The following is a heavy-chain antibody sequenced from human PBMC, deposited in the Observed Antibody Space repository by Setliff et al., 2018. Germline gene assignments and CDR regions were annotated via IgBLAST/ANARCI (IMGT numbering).Heavy chain of an antibody. V-gene: IGHV3-53*01. Sequence: PGGSLRLSCAASGVTVSAYDMSWVRQAPGKGLEWVSLLDSDGSTYYSDSVKGRFTISRGTSKNTLYLQMSSLRTEDTAMYYCRLWFGELLRDYWGQGTLVTVSS. CDR3: RLWFGELLRDY. D-gene: IGHD3-10*01. CDR1: GVTVSAYD. J-gene: IGHJ4*02. CDR2: LDSDGST.